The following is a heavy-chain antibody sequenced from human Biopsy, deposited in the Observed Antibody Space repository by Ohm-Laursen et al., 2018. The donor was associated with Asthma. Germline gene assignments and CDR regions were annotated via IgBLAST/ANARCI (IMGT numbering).Heavy chain of an antibody. J-gene: IGHJ4*01. Sequence: TQTLTLTCSFSGFSLTQSGVGVGWIRQAPGKALEWLAVIYWDDDKRYSPSLRGRLTITTDTSKRQVLLALTNVDPVDTATYFCAHTASSRYDYWGQGTRVSVSS. CDR3: AHTASSRYDY. D-gene: IGHD6-6*01. CDR2: IYWDDDK. CDR1: GFSLTQSGVG. V-gene: IGHV2-5*02.